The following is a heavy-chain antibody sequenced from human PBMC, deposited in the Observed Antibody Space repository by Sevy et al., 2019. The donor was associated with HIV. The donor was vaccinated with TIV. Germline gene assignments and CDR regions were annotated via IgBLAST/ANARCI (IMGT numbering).Heavy chain of an antibody. CDR1: DVSISSGTNY. D-gene: IGHD6-19*01. CDR3: ARQRGGWYEYDASDV. J-gene: IGHJ3*01. V-gene: IGHV4-39*01. CDR2: IYYGGST. Sequence: SENLSLTCTVSDVSISSGTNYWGWIRQPPGKGLEWIGSIYYGGSTYYNPSLKSRVTVSADTSTNQFSLKLTSVTVAVTAVYYCARQRGGWYEYDASDVWGQGTMVTVSS.